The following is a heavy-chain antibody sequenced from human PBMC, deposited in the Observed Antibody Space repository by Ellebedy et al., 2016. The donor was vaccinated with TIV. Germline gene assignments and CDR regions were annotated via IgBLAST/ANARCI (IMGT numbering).Heavy chain of an antibody. CDR1: GYIFTSHD. CDR3: ARDYYGSRSDYGMNPNDALEV. Sequence: ASVKVSCKASGYIFTSHDINWVRQATGQGLEWMGWMNPNSGNTGYEQKFQGRVTMTRDTSISTAYMELSSLRPEDTAVYYCARDYYGSRSDYGMNPNDALEVWGQGTTVTVGS. CDR2: MNPNSGNT. V-gene: IGHV1-8*01. J-gene: IGHJ3*01. D-gene: IGHD3-10*01.